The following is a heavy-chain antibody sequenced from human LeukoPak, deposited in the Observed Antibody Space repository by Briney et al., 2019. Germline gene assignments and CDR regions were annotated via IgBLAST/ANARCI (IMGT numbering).Heavy chain of an antibody. V-gene: IGHV3-21*01. CDR1: GFTFSSYS. Sequence: GGSLRLSCAASGFTFSSYSMNWVRQAPEKGLEWVSSISSSSSYIYYADSVKGRFTISRDNAKNSLYLQMNSLRDDDTPVYYCARDRETLVVAATPVAFDIWGQRTIVTVSS. CDR3: ARDRETLVVAATPVAFDI. J-gene: IGHJ3*02. D-gene: IGHD2-15*01. CDR2: ISSSSSYI.